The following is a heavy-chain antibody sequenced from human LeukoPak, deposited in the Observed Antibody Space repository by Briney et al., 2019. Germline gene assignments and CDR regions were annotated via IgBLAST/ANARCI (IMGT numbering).Heavy chain of an antibody. V-gene: IGHV4-38-2*01. CDR2: LYHSDSA. Sequence: SETLSLTCAVSGYSISNGYYWVCIRQPPGRGLEWIGSLYHSDSAYYNTSLRSRVSMSVDTSKNQFSLTLSFVTAADTAVYYCARQHDSYYYYYIDVWGSGTTVTVSS. CDR3: ARQHDSYYYYYIDV. J-gene: IGHJ6*03. CDR1: GYSISNGYY.